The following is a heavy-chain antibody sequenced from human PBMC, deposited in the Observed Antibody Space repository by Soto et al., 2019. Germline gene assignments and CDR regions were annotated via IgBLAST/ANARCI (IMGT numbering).Heavy chain of an antibody. CDR3: ASAAFEYCSSTSCPTYAFDI. V-gene: IGHV4-31*03. Sequence: SETLSLTCTVSGGSISSGGYYWSWIRQHPGKGLEWIGYIYYSGSTYYNPSLKSRFTISVDTSKNQFSLKLSSVTAADTAVYYCASAAFEYCSSTSCPTYAFDIWGQGTMVTVSS. D-gene: IGHD2-2*01. CDR1: GGSISSGGYY. J-gene: IGHJ3*02. CDR2: IYYSGST.